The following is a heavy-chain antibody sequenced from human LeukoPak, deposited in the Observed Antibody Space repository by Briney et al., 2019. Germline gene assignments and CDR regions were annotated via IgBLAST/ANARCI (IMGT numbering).Heavy chain of an antibody. J-gene: IGHJ5*02. V-gene: IGHV3-7*03. D-gene: IGHD6-13*01. CDR2: IKQDGSEK. CDR3: AKGRDSSSQSRANWFDP. CDR1: GFTFSSYW. Sequence: PGGSLRLSCAASGFTFSSYWMSWVRQAPGKGLEWVANIKQDGSEKYYVDSVKGRFTISRDNAKNSLYLQMNSLRAEDTAVYYCAKGRDSSSQSRANWFDPWGQGTLVTVSS.